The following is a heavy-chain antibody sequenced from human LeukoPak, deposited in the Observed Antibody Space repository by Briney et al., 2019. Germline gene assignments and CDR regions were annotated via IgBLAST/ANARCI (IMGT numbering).Heavy chain of an antibody. CDR1: AFTFSSYS. Sequence: PGRCLRLSWAASAFTFSSYSMNCVRHAAGNWLEWVSSISSSSSYIYYADSVKGRFTSSRDNAKHSLYLQMNSLRAEDTAVYYCARVEAMVLIDYWGQGTLVTVSS. CDR3: ARVEAMVLIDY. D-gene: IGHD2-8*01. J-gene: IGHJ4*02. V-gene: IGHV3-21*01. CDR2: ISSSSSYI.